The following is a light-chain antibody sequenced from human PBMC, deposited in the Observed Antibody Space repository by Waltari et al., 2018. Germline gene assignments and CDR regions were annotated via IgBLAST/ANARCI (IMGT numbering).Light chain of an antibody. V-gene: IGKV1-5*03. CDR2: KAS. CDR3: QQYNGR. CDR1: QSISNL. J-gene: IGKJ1*01. Sequence: DIQMTQSPSTLSASVGDIVTITCRASQSISNLLAWYQQKPGKAPKYLISKASNLESGVPSRFSGSGSGTELTLTISSLQPDDFASYYCQQYNGRFGQGTKVEMK.